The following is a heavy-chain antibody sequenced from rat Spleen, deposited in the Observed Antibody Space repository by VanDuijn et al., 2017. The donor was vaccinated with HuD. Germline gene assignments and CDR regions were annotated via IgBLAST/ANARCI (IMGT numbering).Heavy chain of an antibody. D-gene: IGHD1-12*03. V-gene: IGHV5-25*01. J-gene: IGHJ3*01. CDR1: GFTFSNYY. CDR3: ARQQDGYYHSWFAY. CDR2: ISNGGGKT. Sequence: EVHLVESGGGLVQPGRSMKLSCAASGFTFSNYYMAWVRQSPTKGLEWVASISNGGGKTYYRDSVKGRFTISRDNAKSTLYLQMNSLRSEDTATYYCARQQDGYYHSWFAYWGQGTLVTVSS.